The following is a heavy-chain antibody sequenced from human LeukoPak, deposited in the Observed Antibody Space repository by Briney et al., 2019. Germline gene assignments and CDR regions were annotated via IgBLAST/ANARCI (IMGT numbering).Heavy chain of an antibody. D-gene: IGHD3-10*01. V-gene: IGHV4-59*12. Sequence: SETLSLTCTVSGGSISSYYWSWIRQPPGKGLEWIGYIYYTGNTNYNPSLKSRVTISVDTSKNQFSLKLSSVTAADTAVYYCARGSVVRGVIFRWFGPWGQGTLVTVSS. CDR3: ARGSVVRGVIFRWFGP. J-gene: IGHJ5*02. CDR2: IYYTGNT. CDR1: GGSISSYY.